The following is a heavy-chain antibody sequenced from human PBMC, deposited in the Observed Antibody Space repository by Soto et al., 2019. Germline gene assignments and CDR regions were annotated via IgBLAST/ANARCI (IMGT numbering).Heavy chain of an antibody. V-gene: IGHV3-23*01. J-gene: IGHJ4*02. Sequence: PGGSLRLSCAASGFTFNNYAMNWVRQAPGKGLEWVSAIGGSGVNAYYADSVKGRFTISRDNSKNTLFLQMNSLRAEDTAVYYCASAIYTNYVSDLHYWGQGTLVTVSS. D-gene: IGHD4-4*01. CDR2: IGGSGVNA. CDR1: GFTFNNYA. CDR3: ASAIYTNYVSDLHY.